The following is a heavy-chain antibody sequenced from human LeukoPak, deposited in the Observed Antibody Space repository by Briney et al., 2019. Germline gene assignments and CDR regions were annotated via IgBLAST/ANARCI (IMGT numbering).Heavy chain of an antibody. CDR3: ARDRSTTHFDY. Sequence: PSETLSLTCTVSGGSISSSSYYWGWIRQPPGKGLEWIGSIYYSGTTYYNPSLKSRVTISVDTSKNQFSLKLSSVTAADTPVFYCARDRSTTHFDYWGQGTLVTVSS. CDR1: GGSISSSSYY. V-gene: IGHV4-39*02. D-gene: IGHD5/OR15-5a*01. CDR2: IYYSGTT. J-gene: IGHJ4*02.